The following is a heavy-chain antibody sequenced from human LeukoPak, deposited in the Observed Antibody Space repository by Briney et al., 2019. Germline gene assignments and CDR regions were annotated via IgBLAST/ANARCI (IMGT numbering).Heavy chain of an antibody. D-gene: IGHD3-16*01. Sequence: GGSLRLSCSASGFTFSDYDMNWVRQAPGKGLEWVSSISYLSSHVYYGDSVKGRFSISRDNAKNSLYLQMNSLGAEDTAIYYCGRAFPPLRTSSAGDLWGQGILVTLSS. V-gene: IGHV3-21*01. CDR1: GFTFSDYD. CDR3: GRAFPPLRTSSAGDL. J-gene: IGHJ4*02. CDR2: ISYLSSHV.